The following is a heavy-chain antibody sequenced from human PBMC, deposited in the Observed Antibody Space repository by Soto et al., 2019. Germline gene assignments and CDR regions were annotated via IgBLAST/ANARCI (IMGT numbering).Heavy chain of an antibody. CDR2: AFHSGTT. CDR1: GYSINSGYY. CDR3: VRDFGDLHDFWSGSDY. D-gene: IGHD3-3*01. J-gene: IGHJ4*02. V-gene: IGHV4-38-2*02. Sequence: SETLSLTCAVSGYSINSGYYWGWIRQSPGKGLEWIGSAFHSGTTYSTPSLKTRLTISVDTSKNQFSLDLNAVTAADTAVYYCVRDFGDLHDFWSGSDYWGQGIPVTVSS.